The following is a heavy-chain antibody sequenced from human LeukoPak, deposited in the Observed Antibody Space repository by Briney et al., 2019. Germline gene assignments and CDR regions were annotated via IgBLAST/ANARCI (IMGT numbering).Heavy chain of an antibody. CDR1: SGSISSYY. CDR3: ARAQGGHPTTHYFDY. V-gene: IGHV4-59*12. J-gene: IGHJ4*02. D-gene: IGHD1-14*01. CDR2: IYYSGNT. Sequence: SETLSLTCTVSSGSISSYYWSLIRQPPGKGLEWIGYIYYSGNTNYNPSLKSRVTISVDTSKNQFSLNLSSVTAADTAVYYCARAQGGHPTTHYFDYWGQGPLVTVSS.